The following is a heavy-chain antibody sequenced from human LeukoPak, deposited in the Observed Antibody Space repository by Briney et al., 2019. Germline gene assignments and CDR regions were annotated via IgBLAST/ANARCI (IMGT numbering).Heavy chain of an antibody. CDR2: ISYDGSNK. CDR3: AKSGTTVVIPIDY. J-gene: IGHJ4*02. CDR1: GFTFSSYG. V-gene: IGHV3-30*18. Sequence: GGSLRLSCAASGFTFSSYGMHWVRQAPGKGLEWVAVISYDGSNKYYAHSVKGRFTISRDNSKNTLYLQMNSLRAEDTAVYYCAKSGTTVVIPIDYWGQGTLVTVSS. D-gene: IGHD4-23*01.